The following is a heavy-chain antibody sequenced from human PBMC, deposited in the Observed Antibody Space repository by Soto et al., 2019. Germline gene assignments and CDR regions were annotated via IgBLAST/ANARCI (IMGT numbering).Heavy chain of an antibody. J-gene: IGHJ5*02. D-gene: IGHD3-10*01. V-gene: IGHV4-59*01. CDR2: IYYSGST. CDR1: GGSIGSYY. CDR3: ARDRVVRGVISHWFDP. Sequence: SETLSLTCTVSGGSIGSYYWSWIRQPPGKGLEWIGYIYYSGSTNYNPSLKSRVTISVDTSKNQFSLKLSSVTAADTAVYYCARDRVVRGVISHWFDPWGQGTLVTVSS.